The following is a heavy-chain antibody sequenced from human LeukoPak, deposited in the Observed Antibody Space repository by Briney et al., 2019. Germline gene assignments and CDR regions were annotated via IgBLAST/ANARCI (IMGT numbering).Heavy chain of an antibody. Sequence: GGSLRLSCAASGFTFSSFSMNWVRQAPGKGLEWVANIKKDGSEKYYVNSVKGRFTISRDNAMNSLYLQMNSLRAEDTAIYYCAREDDWNYEDYWGQGTLVTVSS. V-gene: IGHV3-7*01. CDR1: GFTFSSFS. J-gene: IGHJ4*02. CDR2: IKKDGSEK. D-gene: IGHD1-7*01. CDR3: AREDDWNYEDY.